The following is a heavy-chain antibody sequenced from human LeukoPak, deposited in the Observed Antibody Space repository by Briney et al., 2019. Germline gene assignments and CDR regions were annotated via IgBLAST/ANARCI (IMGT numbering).Heavy chain of an antibody. CDR3: FRVLHYGSRVHFYGMDV. Sequence: GAALQISSMAAGCVFTNDWIAWGRRLPGKGLVWMVIIFPGDSHTRYSPSFQGQVTISADKSISTAYLQWSGLRASDTAMYYCFRVLHYGSRVHFYGMDVWGKGTADSVSS. D-gene: IGHD3-10*01. J-gene: IGHJ6*04. CDR2: IFPGDSHT. V-gene: IGHV5-51*03. CDR1: GCVFTNDW.